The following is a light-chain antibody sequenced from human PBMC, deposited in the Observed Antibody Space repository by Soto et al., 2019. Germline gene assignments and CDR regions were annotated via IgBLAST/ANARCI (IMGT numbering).Light chain of an antibody. V-gene: IGKV3-15*01. CDR1: QSVSSN. CDR2: GAS. Sequence: EIVMTQSPATLSVSPGERATLSCRASQSVSSNLAWYQQKPGQAPRLLIYGASTRATSIPARFSGSGSGTEFTLTISSRQSEDFAVYYCQQYNNWPQPFGQGTKLEIK. CDR3: QQYNNWPQP. J-gene: IGKJ2*01.